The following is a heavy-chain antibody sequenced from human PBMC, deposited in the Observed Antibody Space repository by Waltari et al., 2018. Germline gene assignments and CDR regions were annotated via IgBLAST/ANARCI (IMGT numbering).Heavy chain of an antibody. V-gene: IGHV4-34*01. D-gene: IGHD6-6*01. CDR3: ARGRRPDV. CDR2: INHSGST. CDR1: GGSFSGYY. Sequence: QVQLQQWGAGLLKPSETLSLTCAVYGGSFSGYYWSWIRQPPGKGLEWIGEINHSGSTNYNPSLKSRVTISVDTSKNQFSLKLSSVTAADTAVYYCARGRRPDVWGQGTTVTVSS. J-gene: IGHJ6*02.